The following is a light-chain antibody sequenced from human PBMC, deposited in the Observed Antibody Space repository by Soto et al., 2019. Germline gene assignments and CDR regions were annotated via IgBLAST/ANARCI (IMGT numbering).Light chain of an antibody. Sequence: EIVLTQSPVTLSLSPGERATLSCRASQSVSSYLAWYQQKPGQAPRLLIYDASNRATGIPARFSGGGSGTDFTLTISSLQPDDFATYYCQQYNSYPYTFGQGTKLEIK. J-gene: IGKJ2*01. CDR1: QSVSSY. CDR3: QQYNSYPYT. V-gene: IGKV3-11*01. CDR2: DAS.